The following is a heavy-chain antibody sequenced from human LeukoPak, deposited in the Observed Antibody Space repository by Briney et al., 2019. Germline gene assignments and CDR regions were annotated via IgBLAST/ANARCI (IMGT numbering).Heavy chain of an antibody. Sequence: GASVKVSCKASGYSFTSYGISWVRQAPGQGLEWMGWISAYNGNTKYAQKLQGRVTMTTDTSTSTAYMELRSLRYDDTAVYYCAGVAPVVVAATPFDYWDQGTLVTVSS. V-gene: IGHV1-18*01. D-gene: IGHD2-15*01. CDR3: AGVAPVVVAATPFDY. J-gene: IGHJ4*02. CDR2: ISAYNGNT. CDR1: GYSFTSYG.